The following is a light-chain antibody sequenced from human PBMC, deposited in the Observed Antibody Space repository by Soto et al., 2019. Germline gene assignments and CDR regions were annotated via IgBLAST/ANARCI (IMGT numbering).Light chain of an antibody. Sequence: LTQPASVSGSPGQSITISCTGTSSDVGGYNYVSWYQQHPGKAPKLMIYDVSNRPSGVSNRFSGSKSGNTASLTISGLQAEDEADYYCSSYTSSSKGVFGTGTKVTVL. CDR2: DVS. CDR1: SSDVGGYNY. CDR3: SSYTSSSKGV. V-gene: IGLV2-14*01. J-gene: IGLJ1*01.